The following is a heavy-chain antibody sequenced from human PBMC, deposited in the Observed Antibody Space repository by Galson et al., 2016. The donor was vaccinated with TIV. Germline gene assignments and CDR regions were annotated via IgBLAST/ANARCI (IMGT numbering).Heavy chain of an antibody. CDR3: AKSVAARPPYMDV. Sequence: SCKASGYTSTSYDINWVRQATGQGLEWMGWMNPNSGNTGYAQKFRGRVTMTTDTSTSTAYLELRSLRSDDTAVYYCAKSVAARPPYMDVWGKGITVTVSS. CDR2: MNPNSGNT. V-gene: IGHV1-8*02. J-gene: IGHJ6*03. CDR1: GYTSTSYD. D-gene: IGHD6-6*01.